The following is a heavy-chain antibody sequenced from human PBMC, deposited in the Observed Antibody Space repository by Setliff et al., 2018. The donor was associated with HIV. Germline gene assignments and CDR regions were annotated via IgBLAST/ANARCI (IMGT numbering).Heavy chain of an antibody. CDR2: IIPFLGIA. CDR3: ARNRVPDSDYYYMDV. V-gene: IGHV1-69*10. J-gene: IGHJ6*03. D-gene: IGHD3-22*01. CDR1: GGTFSRYP. Sequence: SVKVSCKASGGTFSRYPISWVRRAPGQGLEWMGGIIPFLGIANNAQKFQGRLTITADKSTSTAYMELSSLRSEDTAVYYCARNRVPDSDYYYMDVWGKGTTVTVSS.